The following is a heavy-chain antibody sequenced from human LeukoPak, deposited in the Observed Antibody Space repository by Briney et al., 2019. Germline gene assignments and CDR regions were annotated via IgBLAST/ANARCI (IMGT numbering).Heavy chain of an antibody. V-gene: IGHV3-33*01. CDR3: ATNSALGVTYYYGMDV. Sequence: GGSLRLSCAASGFTFSSYGMHWVRQAPGKGLEWVAVIWYDGSNKYYADSVKGRFTISRDNSKNTLYLQMNSLRAEDTAVYYCATNSALGVTYYYGMDVWGQGTTVTVSS. CDR2: IWYDGSNK. J-gene: IGHJ6*02. CDR1: GFTFSSYG. D-gene: IGHD1-26*01.